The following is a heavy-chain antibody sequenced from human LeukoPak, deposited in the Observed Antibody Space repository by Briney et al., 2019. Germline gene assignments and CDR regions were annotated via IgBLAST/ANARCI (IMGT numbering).Heavy chain of an antibody. CDR2: IRGSGGST. Sequence: GGPLRLSCAASGFTFSSYAMSWVRQAPGKGLEWVSAIRGSGGSTYYADSVKGRFTISRDNSKNTLYLQMNSLRAEDTAVYYCAKDTRLAGTMDYWGQGTLVTVSS. V-gene: IGHV3-23*01. CDR3: AKDTRLAGTMDY. CDR1: GFTFSSYA. J-gene: IGHJ4*02. D-gene: IGHD6-19*01.